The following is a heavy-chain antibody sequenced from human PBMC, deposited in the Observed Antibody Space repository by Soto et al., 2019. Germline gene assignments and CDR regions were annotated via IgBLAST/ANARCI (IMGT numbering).Heavy chain of an antibody. CDR3: ARGLERGYSYFDY. V-gene: IGHV1-46*03. D-gene: IGHD5-18*01. J-gene: IGHJ4*02. Sequence: GYSKASNYMWCARQEPGQGLEWMGIMNPSGGTTSYAQKFQGRVTMTRDTSRRTVYMGLSSLRSEDTAVYYCARGLERGYSYFDYWGQGTPVTVSS. CDR2: MNPSGGTT. CDR1: GYSKASNY.